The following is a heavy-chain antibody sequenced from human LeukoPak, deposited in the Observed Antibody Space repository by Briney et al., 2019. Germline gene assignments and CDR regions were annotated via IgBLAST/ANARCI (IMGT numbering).Heavy chain of an antibody. CDR1: GFTFSGSA. D-gene: IGHD3-16*02. J-gene: IGHJ4*02. CDR2: IRSKANSYAT. Sequence: GGSLRLSCAASGFTFSGSAMHWVRQASGKGLEWVGRIRSKANSYATAYAASVKGRFTISRDDSKNTAYLQMNSLKTEDTAVYYCTSRLYDYVWGSYRYIDYWGQGTLVTVSS. V-gene: IGHV3-73*01. CDR3: TSRLYDYVWGSYRYIDY.